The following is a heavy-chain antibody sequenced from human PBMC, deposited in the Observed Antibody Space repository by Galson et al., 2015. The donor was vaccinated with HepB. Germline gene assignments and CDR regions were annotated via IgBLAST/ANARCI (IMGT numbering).Heavy chain of an antibody. CDR3: AREEMATTYYDYYYMDV. V-gene: IGHV3-7*01. Sequence: SLRLSCAASGFPFSRYWMSWVRQAPGKGLESVANINQDGSEKYYVDSVKGRFTISRDNAENSLYLQVNGLRAEDTAVYYCAREEMATTYYDYYYMDVWGKGTTLTVSS. CDR1: GFPFSRYW. CDR2: INQDGSEK. D-gene: IGHD5-24*01. J-gene: IGHJ6*03.